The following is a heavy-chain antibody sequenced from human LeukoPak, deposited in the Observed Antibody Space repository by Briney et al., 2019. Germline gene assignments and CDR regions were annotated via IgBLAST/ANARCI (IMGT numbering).Heavy chain of an antibody. V-gene: IGHV1-46*01. CDR3: ARDASASWRHDFDY. D-gene: IGHD3-16*01. J-gene: IGHJ4*02. CDR1: GYIFTNYY. Sequence: ASVKVSCKASGYIFTNYYMYWVRQAPGQGLEWMGTINPSGGSTTYAQKFQGRVTVTRDTSTSTAYMELSRLRSDDTAVYYCARDASASWRHDFDYWGQGTLVTVSS. CDR2: INPSGGST.